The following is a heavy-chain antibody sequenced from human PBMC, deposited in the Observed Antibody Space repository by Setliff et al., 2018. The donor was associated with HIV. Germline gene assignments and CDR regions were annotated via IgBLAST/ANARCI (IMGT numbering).Heavy chain of an antibody. D-gene: IGHD3-16*01. CDR3: ARSGGIGNYHWDV. CDR1: GFRFGHYV. J-gene: IGHJ6*03. CDR2: ISWSSGGV. Sequence: HPGGSLRLSCAAFGFRFGHYVMHWVRQPPGKGLEWVSGISWSSGGVGYAYSVKGRFTVSRDNAKNSLYLQMNSLRAEDMAVYYCARSGGIGNYHWDVWGKGTTVTVSS. V-gene: IGHV3-9*03.